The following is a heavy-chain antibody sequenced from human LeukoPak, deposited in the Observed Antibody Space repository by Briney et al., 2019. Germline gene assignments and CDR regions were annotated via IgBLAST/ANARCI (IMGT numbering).Heavy chain of an antibody. J-gene: IGHJ4*02. D-gene: IGHD6-6*01. Sequence: ASVKVSCKASGYTFTGYYMHWVRQAPGQGLEWMGWINPNSGGTNYAQKFQGRVTMTRDTSISTAYMELSRLGSDDTAVYYCARVRYEYSSSFSYFDYWGQGTLVTVSS. CDR1: GYTFTGYY. CDR3: ARVRYEYSSSFSYFDY. CDR2: INPNSGGT. V-gene: IGHV1-2*02.